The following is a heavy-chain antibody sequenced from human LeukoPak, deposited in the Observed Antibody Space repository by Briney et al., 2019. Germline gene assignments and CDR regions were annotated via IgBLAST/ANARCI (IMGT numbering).Heavy chain of an antibody. CDR2: INPNSGGT. Sequence: ASVKVSCKASGYTFTGYYMHWVRQAPGQGLEWMGWINPNSGGTNYAQKFQGRVTMTRDTSISTAYMELSRLRSDDTAVYYCASRYYDFWSGYLGYGMDVWGQGTTVTVSS. D-gene: IGHD3-3*01. V-gene: IGHV1-2*02. J-gene: IGHJ6*02. CDR1: GYTFTGYY. CDR3: ASRYYDFWSGYLGYGMDV.